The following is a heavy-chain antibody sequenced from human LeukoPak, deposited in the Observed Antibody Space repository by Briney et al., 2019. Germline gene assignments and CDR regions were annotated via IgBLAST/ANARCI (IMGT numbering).Heavy chain of an antibody. CDR1: GFTFSHFG. CDR2: IWFDGSDK. J-gene: IGHJ4*02. V-gene: IGHV3-33*06. D-gene: IGHD1-1*01. Sequence: AGGSLRLSCGASGFTFSHFGMHWLRQAPGKGLEWVAIIWFDGSDKYYSDSVKGRFTISRDNSKNTLYLQMNSLRAEDTAVYYCAKDWGTTGTTGWLFDYWCQGTLVTVSS. CDR3: AKDWGTTGTTGWLFDY.